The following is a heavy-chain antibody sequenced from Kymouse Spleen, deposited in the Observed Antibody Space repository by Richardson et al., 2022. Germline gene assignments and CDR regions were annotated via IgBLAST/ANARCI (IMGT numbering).Heavy chain of an antibody. D-gene: IGHD3-10*01. CDR1: GFTFDDYG. V-gene: IGHV3-20*d01. CDR3: AREATYYYGSGSYSAEYFQH. J-gene: IGHJ1*01. CDR2: INWNGGST. Sequence: EVQLVESGGGVVRPGGSLRLSCAASGFTFDDYGMSWVRQAPGKGLEWVSGINWNGGSTGYADSVKGRFTISRDNAKNSLYLQMNSLRAEDTALYYCAREATYYYGSGSYSAEYFQHWGQGTLVTVSS.